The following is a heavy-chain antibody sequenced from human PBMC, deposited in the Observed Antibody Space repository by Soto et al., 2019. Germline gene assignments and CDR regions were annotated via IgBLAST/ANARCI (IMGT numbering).Heavy chain of an antibody. Sequence: QVQLVQSGAEVKKPGSSVKVSCKASGGTFSSYAISWVRQAPGQGLEWMGGIIPIFGTANYAQKFQGRVTITADESTSTAYMELSSLRSEDPAVYYCALRAGKYYYDSSGYSLDYWGQGTLVTVSS. D-gene: IGHD3-22*01. V-gene: IGHV1-69*01. CDR1: GGTFSSYA. CDR2: IIPIFGTA. CDR3: ALRAGKYYYDSSGYSLDY. J-gene: IGHJ4*02.